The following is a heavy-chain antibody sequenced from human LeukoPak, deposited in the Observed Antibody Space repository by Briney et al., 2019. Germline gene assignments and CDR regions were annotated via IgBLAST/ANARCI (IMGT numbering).Heavy chain of an antibody. J-gene: IGHJ4*02. CDR1: GFTFSSYG. D-gene: IGHD5-18*01. V-gene: IGHV3-30*02. CDR2: IRYDGSNK. Sequence: PGGSLRLSCAASGFTFSSYGMHWVRQAPGKGLEWVAFIRYDGSNKYFADSVKGRFTISRDNSKNTLYLQMNSLRAEDTAVYYCATPLTAMVNVRDYWGQGTLVTVSS. CDR3: ATPLTAMVNVRDY.